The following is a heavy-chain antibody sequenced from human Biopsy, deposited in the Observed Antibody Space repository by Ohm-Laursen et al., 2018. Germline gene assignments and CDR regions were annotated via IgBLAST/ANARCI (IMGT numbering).Heavy chain of an antibody. Sequence: SVKVSCKASGYTFTNYGISWVRQAPGQGLEWMGGIIPIFGTANYAQKFQGRVTITVDESTSTAYMELSSLRSDDTAVYYCARDALGGGSYRFFYWGQGSLVTVSS. V-gene: IGHV1-69*13. J-gene: IGHJ4*02. CDR2: IIPIFGTA. D-gene: IGHD1-26*01. CDR3: ARDALGGGSYRFFY. CDR1: GYTFTNYG.